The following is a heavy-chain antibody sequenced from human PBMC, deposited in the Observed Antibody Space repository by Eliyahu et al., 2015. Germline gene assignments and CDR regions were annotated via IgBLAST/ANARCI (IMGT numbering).Heavy chain of an antibody. CDR3: ATYSGGGNYYFAMDV. V-gene: IGHV4-59*08. D-gene: IGHD3-16*01. J-gene: IGHJ6*02. CDR2: IYNGGST. Sequence: QVQLQESGPGLVKPAETLSLTCTVSGASISRNYWSWIRQSPEKGLEWIGYIYNGGSTDYNPSLRSRVSISLDTSKNQFFLKMTSLTAADSAVYYCATYSGGGNYYFAMDVWGQGTTVIVSS. CDR1: GASISRNY.